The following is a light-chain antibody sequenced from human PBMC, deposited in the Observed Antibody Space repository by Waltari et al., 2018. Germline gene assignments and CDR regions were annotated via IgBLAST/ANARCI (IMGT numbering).Light chain of an antibody. CDR2: KVS. CDR1: QSLVHSDGNTY. V-gene: IGKV2-30*02. CDR3: MQGTHWPRT. J-gene: IGKJ2*01. Sequence: VMTQSPLSLPVTLGQPASISCRSSQSLVHSDGNTYLNWFQQSPGQSPRRLLYKVSNRDSGVPDRFSGSGSGTDFTLKISRVEAEDVGVYYCMQGTHWPRTFGQGTKLEIK.